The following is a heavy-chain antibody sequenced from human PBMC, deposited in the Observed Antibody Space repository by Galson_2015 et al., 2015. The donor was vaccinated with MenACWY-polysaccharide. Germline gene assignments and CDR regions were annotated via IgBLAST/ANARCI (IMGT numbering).Heavy chain of an antibody. Sequence: SLRLSCAASGFTFNSYAMHWARQAPGKGLEWVAVISYDETNKYYADSVKGRFTISRDNSKNTLYLQMNSLRAEDAAVYYCARDYCSRTSCYGLDVWGQGTTVIVSS. CDR3: ARDYCSRTSCYGLDV. CDR2: ISYDETNK. CDR1: GFTFNSYA. J-gene: IGHJ6*02. D-gene: IGHD2-2*01. V-gene: IGHV3-30-3*01.